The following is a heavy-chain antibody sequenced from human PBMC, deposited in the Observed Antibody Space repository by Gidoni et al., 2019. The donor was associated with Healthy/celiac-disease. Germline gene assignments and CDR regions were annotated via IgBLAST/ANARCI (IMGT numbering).Heavy chain of an antibody. CDR1: GFSLSNARMG. CDR2: IFSNDEK. CDR3: ARTPVATIPGVNPNWFDP. J-gene: IGHJ5*02. D-gene: IGHD5-12*01. Sequence: QVTLKESGPVLVKPTETLTLTCTVSGFSLSNARMGVSWIRQPPGKALEWLAHIFSNDEKTYSTSLKSRLTSSKDTSKSQVVLTMTNMDPVDTATYYGARTPVATIPGVNPNWFDPWGQGTLVTVSS. V-gene: IGHV2-26*01.